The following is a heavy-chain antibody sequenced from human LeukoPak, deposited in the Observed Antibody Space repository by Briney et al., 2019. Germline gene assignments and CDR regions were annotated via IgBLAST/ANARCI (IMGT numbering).Heavy chain of an antibody. D-gene: IGHD6-13*01. J-gene: IGHJ4*02. Sequence: GVSLRLSCAAAGFTFDDYAMHWVRQAPGKGLEWVSLISGDGGSTYYADSVKGRFTISRDNSKNSLYLQMDSLRTEDTALYYCAKGDDAAAGRDPYYWGQGTLVTVSS. CDR1: GFTFDDYA. CDR3: AKGDDAAAGRDPYY. CDR2: ISGDGGST. V-gene: IGHV3-43*02.